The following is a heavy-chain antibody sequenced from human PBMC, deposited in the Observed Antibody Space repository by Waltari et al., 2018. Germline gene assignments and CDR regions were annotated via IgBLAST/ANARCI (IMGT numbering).Heavy chain of an antibody. CDR3: TTDFAGV. V-gene: IGHV3-15*01. D-gene: IGHD3-10*01. Sequence: VQLLESGGGLVKPGWSLRLSCAVSGITCSDAWMRWVRQAPGKGLEWVGHIKSKTDGETTNYAAPVKGRFTISRVDSKNTLYLQMNSLKTEDTALYYCTTDFAGVWGQGTLVTVSS. CDR2: IKSKTDGETT. CDR1: GITCSDAW. J-gene: IGHJ4*02.